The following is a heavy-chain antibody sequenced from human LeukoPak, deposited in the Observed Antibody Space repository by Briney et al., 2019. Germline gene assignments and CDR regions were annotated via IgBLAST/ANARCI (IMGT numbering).Heavy chain of an antibody. D-gene: IGHD4-17*01. J-gene: IGHJ4*02. CDR2: IDSSGSYT. CDR3: AKISTVTENFHH. CDR1: GFAFGNYA. V-gene: IGHV3-23*01. Sequence: GGSLRLSCAASGFAFGNYAMGWVRQAPGEGLEWVSSIDSSGSYTPSADSVKGRFTISRDNSENTVYLQMNSLRAEDTAVYSCAKISTVTENFHHWGQGTLVAVSS.